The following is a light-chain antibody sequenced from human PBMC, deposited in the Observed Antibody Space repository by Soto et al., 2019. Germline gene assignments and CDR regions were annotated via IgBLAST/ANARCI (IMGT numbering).Light chain of an antibody. V-gene: IGKV1-27*01. CDR1: QGIGNY. CDR3: HKYNSAPRT. CDR2: AAS. Sequence: DIQMTQSPSSLSASVGDRVPITCRAIQGIGNYLAWYQQKPGTVPKLLIYAASTLQSGVPSRFSGSGSGTDFTLTISSLQPEDVATYYCHKYNSAPRTFGQGTNVEIQ. J-gene: IGKJ1*01.